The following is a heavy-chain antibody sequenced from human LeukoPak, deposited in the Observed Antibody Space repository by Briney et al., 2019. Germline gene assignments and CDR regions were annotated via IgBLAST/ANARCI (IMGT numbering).Heavy chain of an antibody. CDR2: IIPIFGTA. Sequence: SVKVSCKASGGTFSSYAISWVRQAPGQGLEWMGGIIPIFGTANYAQKFQGRVTITADESTSTAYMELSSLRSEDTAVYYCASGEQWLGRVPIWSQGTLVTVSS. V-gene: IGHV1-69*13. D-gene: IGHD6-19*01. CDR1: GGTFSSYA. J-gene: IGHJ4*02. CDR3: ASGEQWLGRVPI.